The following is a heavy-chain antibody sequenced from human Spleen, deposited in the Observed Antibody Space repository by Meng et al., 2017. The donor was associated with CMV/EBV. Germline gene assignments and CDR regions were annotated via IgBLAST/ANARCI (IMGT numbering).Heavy chain of an antibody. CDR2: MNPNSGNT. V-gene: IGHV1-8*03. Sequence: FTSYDINWVRQATGQGLEWMGWMNPNSGNTGYAQKFQGRVTITRNTSISTAYMELSSLRSEDTAVYYCARGLRQIAKVAARPRYYFDYWGQGTLVTVSS. CDR3: ARGLRQIAKVAARPRYYFDY. J-gene: IGHJ4*02. D-gene: IGHD6-6*01. CDR1: FTSYD.